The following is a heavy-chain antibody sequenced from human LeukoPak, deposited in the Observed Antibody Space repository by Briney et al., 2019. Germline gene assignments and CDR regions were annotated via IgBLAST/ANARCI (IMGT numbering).Heavy chain of an antibody. J-gene: IGHJ3*02. CDR3: ARELPPDSSGYCQDALDI. CDR1: GYSFTGYF. D-gene: IGHD3-22*01. CDR2: INPNGGDT. Sequence: ASVKVSCKASGYSFTGYFIHWVRQAPGQGPEWMGWINPNGGDTNYAQNFQGRFIMTRDTSISTAYMDLSMLRSDDTAFYYCARELPPDSSGYCQDALDIWGQGTMVTVSS. V-gene: IGHV1-2*02.